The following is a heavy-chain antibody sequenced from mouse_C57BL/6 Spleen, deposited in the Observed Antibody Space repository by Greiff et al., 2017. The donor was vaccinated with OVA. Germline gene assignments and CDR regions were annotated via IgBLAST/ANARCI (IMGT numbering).Heavy chain of an antibody. CDR3: ARWGSEY. CDR2: INPSTGGT. J-gene: IGHJ2*01. V-gene: IGHV1-42*01. CDR1: GYSFTGYY. Sequence: VQLQQSGPELVKPGASVKISCKASGYSFTGYYMNWVKQSPDKSLEWIGEINPSTGGTTYNQKFKATATLTVDKSSSTAYMQLRSVTAEDSAVYYCARWGSEYWGQGTTLTVSS.